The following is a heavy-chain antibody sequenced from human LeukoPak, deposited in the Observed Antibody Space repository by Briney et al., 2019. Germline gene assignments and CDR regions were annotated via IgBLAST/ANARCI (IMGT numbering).Heavy chain of an antibody. D-gene: IGHD6-6*01. J-gene: IGHJ4*02. CDR3: ARVRSSDTSDY. Sequence: PGGSLRLSCAASGFTFSSYSMNWVRQAPGKGLEWVSYISSSSSTIYYADSVKGRFTISRDNAKNSLYLQMNSLRAEDTAVYYCARVRSSDTSDYWGQGTLVTVSS. V-gene: IGHV3-48*01. CDR1: GFTFSSYS. CDR2: ISSSSSTI.